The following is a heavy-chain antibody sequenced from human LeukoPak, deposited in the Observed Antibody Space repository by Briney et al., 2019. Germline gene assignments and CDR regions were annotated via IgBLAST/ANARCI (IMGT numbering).Heavy chain of an antibody. V-gene: IGHV4-59*01. CDR2: IYYSGST. Sequence: PSETLSLTCTVSGASISSYYWSWLRQPPGKGLEWIGYIYYSGSTNYNPSLKSRVTFSVDTSKNQFSLKLISVTAADTAVYYCERVKGVVTAILDYWGQGTLVTVSS. CDR1: GASISSYY. CDR3: ERVKGVVTAILDY. J-gene: IGHJ4*02. D-gene: IGHD2-21*02.